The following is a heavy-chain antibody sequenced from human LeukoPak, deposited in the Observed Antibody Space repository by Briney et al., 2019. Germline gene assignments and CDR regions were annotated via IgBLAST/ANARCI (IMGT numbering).Heavy chain of an antibody. CDR2: IYPGVSDT. CDR3: ARHPAAYSSSWYGFGWFDP. J-gene: IGHJ5*02. V-gene: IGHV5-51*01. Sequence: GESLKISCKGSGYSFISYWIGWVRQMPGEGLEWMGIIYPGVSDTRYSPSFQGQVTISADKSISTAYLQWSSLKASDTAMYYCARHPAAYSSSWYGFGWFDPWGQGTLSPSPQ. CDR1: GYSFISYW. D-gene: IGHD6-13*01.